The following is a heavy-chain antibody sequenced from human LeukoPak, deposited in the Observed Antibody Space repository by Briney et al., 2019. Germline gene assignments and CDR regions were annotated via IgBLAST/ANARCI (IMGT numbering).Heavy chain of an antibody. CDR2: IYYSGSV. Sequence: SDTLSLTCTVSGASISSYFWSWIRQPPGKGLEWIGYIYYSGSVNYNPSLKSRVTISVDTSKNQFSLNLSSVTAADTAVYYCAGVGDSGTYYAFDYWGQGTLVTVPS. V-gene: IGHV4-59*01. CDR3: AGVGDSGTYYAFDY. J-gene: IGHJ4*01. CDR1: GASISSYF. D-gene: IGHD1-26*01.